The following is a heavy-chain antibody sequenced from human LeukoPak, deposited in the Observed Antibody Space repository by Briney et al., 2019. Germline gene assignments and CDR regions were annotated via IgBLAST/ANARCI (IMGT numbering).Heavy chain of an antibody. J-gene: IGHJ4*02. CDR1: GYIFSNHY. D-gene: IGHD2/OR15-2a*01. Sequence: ASVKVSCKTSGYIFSNHYIHWVRQAPGQGPEWMGIIRPSSGRADYTQKFQGRVTMTRDMSTTTVYMELTTLGSDDTAVYFCARETPESYYFDYWGQGTLVTVSS. CDR3: ARETPESYYFDY. CDR2: IRPSSGRA. V-gene: IGHV1-46*01.